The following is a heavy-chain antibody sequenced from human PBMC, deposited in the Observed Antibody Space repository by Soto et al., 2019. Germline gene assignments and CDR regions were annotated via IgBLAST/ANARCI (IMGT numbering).Heavy chain of an antibody. CDR2: ISGSGGST. J-gene: IGHJ4*02. D-gene: IGHD6-19*01. CDR3: ARVIAVAASADY. CDR1: GFTFSSYA. V-gene: IGHV3-23*01. Sequence: EVQLLESGGGLVQPGGSLRLSCAASGFTFSSYAMSWVRQAPGKGLEWVSTISGSGGSTYYADSVKGRFTISRDNSKNTLYLQMNSLRAEDTAVYYCARVIAVAASADYWGQGTLVTVSS.